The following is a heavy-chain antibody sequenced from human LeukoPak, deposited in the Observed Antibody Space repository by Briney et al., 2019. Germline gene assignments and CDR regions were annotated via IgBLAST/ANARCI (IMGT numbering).Heavy chain of an antibody. CDR3: ARGVDTAMLPYYYYFMDV. D-gene: IGHD5-18*01. Sequence: SETLSLTCTVSGGSISSYYWSWIRQPPGKGLEWTGYIYTSGSTNYNPSLKSRVTMSVDTSKNQFSLKLSSVTAADTAVYYCARGVDTAMLPYYYYFMDVWAKGTTVTVSS. CDR2: IYTSGST. V-gene: IGHV4-4*08. J-gene: IGHJ6*03. CDR1: GGSISSYY.